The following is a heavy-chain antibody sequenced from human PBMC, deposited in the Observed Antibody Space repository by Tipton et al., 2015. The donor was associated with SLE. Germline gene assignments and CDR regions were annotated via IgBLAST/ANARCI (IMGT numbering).Heavy chain of an antibody. V-gene: IGHV3-30*19. J-gene: IGHJ4*02. CDR2: TSSDEINK. D-gene: IGHD4-23*01. CDR3: AREGFNSRYLDY. CDR1: GFTFSSYG. Sequence: RSLRLSCAASGFTFSSYGMHWVRQSPGKGLEWVASTSSDEINKFYAGSVRGRFSISRDNSENTLYLRLSSLTPEDTAVYFCAREGFNSRYLDYWGQGTLVTVSS.